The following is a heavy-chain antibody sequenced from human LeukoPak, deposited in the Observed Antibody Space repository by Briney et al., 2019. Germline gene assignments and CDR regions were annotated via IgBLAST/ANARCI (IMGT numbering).Heavy chain of an antibody. J-gene: IGHJ4*02. Sequence: GASVKVSCKSSGGTFSSYAIIWVRQAPGQGLEWMGGIIPIFGTANYAQKFQGRVTITADESTSTAYMELSSLRSEDTAMYYCARVDIVATISYFDYWGQGTLVTVSS. CDR3: ARVDIVATISYFDY. V-gene: IGHV1-69*13. CDR2: IIPIFGTA. D-gene: IGHD5-12*01. CDR1: GGTFSSYA.